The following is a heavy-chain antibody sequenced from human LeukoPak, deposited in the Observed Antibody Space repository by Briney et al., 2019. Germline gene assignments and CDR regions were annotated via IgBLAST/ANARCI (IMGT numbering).Heavy chain of an antibody. J-gene: IGHJ5*02. CDR3: ARYYGSGSYYTDPRYNWFDP. V-gene: IGHV1-18*01. CDR2: ISAYNGNT. CDR1: GGTFSSYA. D-gene: IGHD3-10*01. Sequence: ASVKVSCKASGGTFSSYAISWVRQAPGQGLEWMGWISAYNGNTNYAQKLQGRVTMTTDTSTSTAYMELRSLRSDDTAVYYCARYYGSGSYYTDPRYNWFDPWGQGTLVTVSS.